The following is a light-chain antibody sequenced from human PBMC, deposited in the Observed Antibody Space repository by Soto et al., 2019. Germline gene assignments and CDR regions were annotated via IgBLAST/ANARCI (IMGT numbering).Light chain of an antibody. CDR2: GAS. J-gene: IGKJ1*01. V-gene: IGKV3-15*01. CDR3: QQYSAWPWT. CDR1: QSLYSD. Sequence: EIVMTQFPVTLSVSPGERATLSCRASQSLYSDLAWYQQKPGQAPRLLIYGASARATGISARFSGSGSETEFTLTISSLQSEDFALYYCQQYSAWPWTFGQGTKVDIK.